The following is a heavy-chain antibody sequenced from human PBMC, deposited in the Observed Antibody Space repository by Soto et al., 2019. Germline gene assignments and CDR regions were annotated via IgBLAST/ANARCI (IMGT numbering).Heavy chain of an antibody. V-gene: IGHV3-23*01. D-gene: IGHD6-19*01. J-gene: IGHJ5*02. CDR3: AKDQTSSGWSGGFDP. Sequence: GGSLRLSCAASGFTFSSYAMSWVRQAPGKGLEWVSAISGSGGSTYYADSVKGRFTISRDNSKNTLYLQMNSLRAEDTAVYYCAKDQTSSGWSGGFDPWGQGTLVTVSS. CDR1: GFTFSSYA. CDR2: ISGSGGST.